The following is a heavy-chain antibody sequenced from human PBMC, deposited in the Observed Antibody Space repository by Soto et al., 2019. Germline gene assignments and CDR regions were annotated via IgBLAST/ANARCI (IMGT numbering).Heavy chain of an antibody. V-gene: IGHV3-23*01. Sequence: GGSLRLSCAASEFTFSNYAMSWVRQAPGKGLEWVSAISYGGGTTYYADSVKGRFTISRDNSKNTLYLQMNSLRAEDTAVYYCAKGEYYCYGRGYYPSAFWGQGTLVTVSS. CDR3: AKGEYYCYGRGYYPSAF. CDR2: ISYGGGTT. CDR1: EFTFSNYA. D-gene: IGHD3-22*01. J-gene: IGHJ4*02.